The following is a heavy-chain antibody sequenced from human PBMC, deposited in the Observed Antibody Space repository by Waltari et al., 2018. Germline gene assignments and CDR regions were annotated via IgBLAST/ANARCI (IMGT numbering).Heavy chain of an antibody. V-gene: IGHV3-30*04. CDR2: ITYDGGDK. J-gene: IGHJ4*02. D-gene: IGHD3-10*01. CDR1: RFPFGACA. Sequence: QGQLVESGGGVVQPVSPLRLTWLPSRFPFGACASHWVRQAPGKGPEWVALITYDGGDKHYADSVKGRFTISRDNSKKTLFLQMSTLGPEDTAVYFCAREERTSSFYYLDLWGQGTLVTVSS. CDR3: AREERTSSFYYLDL.